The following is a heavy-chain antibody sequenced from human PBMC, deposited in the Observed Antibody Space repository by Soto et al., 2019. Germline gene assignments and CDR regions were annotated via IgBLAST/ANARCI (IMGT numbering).Heavy chain of an antibody. J-gene: IGHJ5*02. D-gene: IGHD6-19*01. CDR1: GFTFSSYA. Sequence: GGSLRLSCVVSGFTFSSYAMSWVRQAPGKGLEWVSGISGSGKSTYYPDSVKGRFTISRDNSKNTLYLEMNSLRAEDTAIYYCAKVRRYSSGWYLGDQWGQGT. CDR3: AKVRRYSSGWYLGDQ. V-gene: IGHV3-23*01. CDR2: ISGSGKST.